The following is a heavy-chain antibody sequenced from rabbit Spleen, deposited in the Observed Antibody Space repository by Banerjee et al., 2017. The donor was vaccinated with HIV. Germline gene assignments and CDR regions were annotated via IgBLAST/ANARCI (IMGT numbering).Heavy chain of an antibody. J-gene: IGHJ4*01. V-gene: IGHV1S47*01. D-gene: IGHD3-1*01. CDR2: IYNGDGST. Sequence: QEQLLESGGGLVQPEGSLTLTCKASGFDFSNNAMCWVRQAPGKGPEWIACIYNGDGSTYYASWAKGRFTISKTSSTTVTLKMASLTAADTATYFCARGPNNHGDGYHLWGPGTLVTVS. CDR1: GFDFSNNA. CDR3: ARGPNNHGDGYHL.